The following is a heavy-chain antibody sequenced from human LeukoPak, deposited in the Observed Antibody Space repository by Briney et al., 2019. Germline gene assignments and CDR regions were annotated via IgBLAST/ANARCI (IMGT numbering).Heavy chain of an antibody. CDR3: ARGWELGIAAAFYYYYYGMDV. V-gene: IGHV1-69*01. D-gene: IGHD6-25*01. CDR2: IIPIFGTA. Sequence: SVKVSCKASGGTFSSYAISWVRQAPGQGHEWMGGIIPIFGTANYAQKFQGRVTITADESTSTAYMELSSLRSEDTAVYYCARGWELGIAAAFYYYYYGMDVWGQGTTVTVSS. J-gene: IGHJ6*02. CDR1: GGTFSSYA.